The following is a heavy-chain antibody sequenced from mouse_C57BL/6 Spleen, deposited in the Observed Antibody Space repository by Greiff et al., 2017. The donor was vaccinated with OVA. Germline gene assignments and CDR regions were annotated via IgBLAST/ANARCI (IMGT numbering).Heavy chain of an antibody. D-gene: IGHD4-1*01. CDR1: GYTFTSYD. Sequence: QVQLKQSGPELVKPGASVKLSCKASGYTFTSYDINWVKQRPGQGLEWIGWIYPRDGSTKYNEKFKGKATLTVDTSSSTAYMELHSLTSEDSAVYFCARSRTGTLYYFDYWGQGTTLTVSS. J-gene: IGHJ2*01. V-gene: IGHV1-85*01. CDR3: ARSRTGTLYYFDY. CDR2: IYPRDGST.